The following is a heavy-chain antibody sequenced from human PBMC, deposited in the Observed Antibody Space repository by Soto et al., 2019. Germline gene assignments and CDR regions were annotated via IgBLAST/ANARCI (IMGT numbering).Heavy chain of an antibody. J-gene: IGHJ6*02. Sequence: PSQTLSLTCAISGDSVSSNSAAWNWISQSPARGLEWLGRTYYRSKWYNDYAVSVKSRITINPDTSKNQFSLQLNSVTPEDTAVYYCARDLSSWYVQGYYYYGMDVWGQGTTVTVSS. CDR1: GDSVSSNSAA. D-gene: IGHD6-13*01. CDR3: ARDLSSWYVQGYYYYGMDV. V-gene: IGHV6-1*01. CDR2: TYYRSKWYN.